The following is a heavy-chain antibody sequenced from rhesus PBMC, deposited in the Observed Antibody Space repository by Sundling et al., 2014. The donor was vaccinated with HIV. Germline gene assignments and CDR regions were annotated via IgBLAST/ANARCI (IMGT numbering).Heavy chain of an antibody. J-gene: IGHJ4*01. CDR3: ARQGNGRTWIYYLQY. Sequence: QVQLQESGPGLVKPSETLSLTCGVSGGSISDYYHWNWIRQPPGKGLEWIGNIYGNNANTHYKASLKSRVAISKDTSKNQFSLKLSSVTAADTAVYYCARQGNGRTWIYYLQYWGQGVPVTVSS. V-gene: IGHV4S9*01. CDR2: IYGNNANT. D-gene: IGHD5-36*01. CDR1: GGSISDYYH.